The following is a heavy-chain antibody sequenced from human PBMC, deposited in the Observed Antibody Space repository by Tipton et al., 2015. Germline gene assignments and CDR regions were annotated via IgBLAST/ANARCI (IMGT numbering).Heavy chain of an antibody. CDR2: ISAYNGNT. J-gene: IGHJ4*02. Sequence: QSGPEVKKPGASVKVSCKASGYTFTSYGISWVRQAPGQGLEWMGWISAYNGNTNFAQKFQGRVTMTTDTSTSTAYMELRSLRSDDTAVYYCARSRDYDFWSGPDYWGQGALVTVSS. D-gene: IGHD3-3*01. CDR1: GYTFTSYG. CDR3: ARSRDYDFWSGPDY. V-gene: IGHV1-18*01.